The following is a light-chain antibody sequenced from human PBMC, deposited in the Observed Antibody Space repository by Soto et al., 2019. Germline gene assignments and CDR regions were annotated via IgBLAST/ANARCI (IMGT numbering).Light chain of an antibody. CDR3: QHYKSYPLT. V-gene: IGKV1-5*03. J-gene: IGKJ1*01. CDR2: KAS. Sequence: DIQMTQSPSTLSASVGDRVTITCRASQSVSSWLAWFQQKPGKAPKLLMYKASSLESGVPSRFSGSGSETEFTLTISSLQPDDFATYYCQHYKSYPLTFGQGTKVDIK. CDR1: QSVSSW.